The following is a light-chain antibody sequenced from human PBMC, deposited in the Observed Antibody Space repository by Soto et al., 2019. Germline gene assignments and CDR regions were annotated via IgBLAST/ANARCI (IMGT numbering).Light chain of an antibody. J-gene: IGLJ1*01. CDR3: DSYTSSRAYV. V-gene: IGLV2-8*01. CDR1: SSDVGAYDY. CDR2: EIN. Sequence: QSVLTQPPSASGSPGQSVTISCTGTSSDVGAYDYVSWYQQHPGKAPKLMIYEINKRPSGVPDRFSGSKSGNTASLTVSGLQAEDEADYYCDSYTSSRAYVFGIGTKVTVL.